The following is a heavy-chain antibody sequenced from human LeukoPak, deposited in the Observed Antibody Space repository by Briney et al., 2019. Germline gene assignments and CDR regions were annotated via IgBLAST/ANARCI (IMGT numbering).Heavy chain of an antibody. CDR1: GYTFNGYY. D-gene: IGHD6-19*01. J-gene: IGHJ3*02. CDR2: IKPNSGGT. CDR3: ARGARLGIAVAGDAFDI. V-gene: IGHV1-2*02. Sequence: ASVKVSCKASGYTFNGYYMPWVRQAPGQGLEWMGWIKPNSGGTNYAQKFQGRVTMTRDTSISTAYMELSRLRSDDTAVYYCARGARLGIAVAGDAFDIWGQGTMVTVSS.